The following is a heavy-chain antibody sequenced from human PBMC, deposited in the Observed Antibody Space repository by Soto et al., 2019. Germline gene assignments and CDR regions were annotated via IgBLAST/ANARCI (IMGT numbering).Heavy chain of an antibody. CDR2: INHSGST. V-gene: IGHV4-34*01. CDR1: GGSFSGYY. CDR3: ASERTGDDAFDI. Sequence: SETLSLTCAVYGGSFSGYYWSWIRQPPGKGLEWIGEINHSGSTNYNPSLKSRVTISVDTSKNKFSLKLSSVTAADTAVDYCASERTGDDAFDIWGQGTMVTVSS. J-gene: IGHJ3*02. D-gene: IGHD7-27*01.